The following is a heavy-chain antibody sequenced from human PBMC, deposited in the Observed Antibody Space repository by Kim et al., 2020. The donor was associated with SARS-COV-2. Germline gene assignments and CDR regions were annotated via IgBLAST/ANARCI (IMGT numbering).Heavy chain of an antibody. J-gene: IGHJ4*02. D-gene: IGHD3-16*01. CDR3: ARARAWGFDY. Sequence: SQTLSLTCAVYGGSFSGYYWSWIRQPPGKGLEWIGEINHSGSTNYNPSLKSRVTISVDTSKNQFSLKLSSVTAADTAVYYCARARAWGFDYWGQGTLVTV. CDR1: GGSFSGYY. CDR2: INHSGST. V-gene: IGHV4-34*01.